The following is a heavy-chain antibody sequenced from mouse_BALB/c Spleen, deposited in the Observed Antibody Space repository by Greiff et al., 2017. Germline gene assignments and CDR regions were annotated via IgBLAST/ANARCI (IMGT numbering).Heavy chain of an antibody. J-gene: IGHJ4*01. CDR3: ARVYYGNYGVIYYAMDY. D-gene: IGHD2-1*01. CDR1: GFTFTDYY. Sequence: EVQVVESGGGLVQPGGSLRLSCATSGFTFTDYYMSWVRQPPGKALEWLGFIRNKANGYTTEYSASVKGRFTISRDNSQSILYLQMNTLRAEDSATYYCARVYYGNYGVIYYAMDYWGQGTSVTVSS. V-gene: IGHV7-3*02. CDR2: IRNKANGYTT.